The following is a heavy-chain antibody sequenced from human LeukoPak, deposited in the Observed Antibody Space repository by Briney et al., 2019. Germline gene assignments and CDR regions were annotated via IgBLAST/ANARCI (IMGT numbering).Heavy chain of an antibody. V-gene: IGHV3-33*08. CDR2: IWYDGSNK. J-gene: IGHJ4*02. CDR3: ARVISDQLVPGDFDY. CDR1: GFTFSSYA. D-gene: IGHD6-6*01. Sequence: GGSLRLSCAASGFTFSSYAMHWVRQAPGKGLEWVAVIWYDGSNKYYADSVKGRFTISRDNSKNTLYLQMNSLRAEDTAVYYCARVISDQLVPGDFDYWGQGTLVTVSS.